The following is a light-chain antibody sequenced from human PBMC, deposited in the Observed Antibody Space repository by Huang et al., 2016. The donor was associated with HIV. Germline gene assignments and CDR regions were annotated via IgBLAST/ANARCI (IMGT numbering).Light chain of an antibody. CDR2: DAS. CDR1: QSVSTF. J-gene: IGKJ5*01. Sequence: DIVLTQSPATLSLSPGERATVSCRASQSVSTFLAWYQHKPGQAPRLLIFDASNRDSGVPARFSGTGSGTDFTLTISSLEPADVAVYYCQQHSYWPITFGRGTRLE. V-gene: IGKV3-11*01. CDR3: QQHSYWPIT.